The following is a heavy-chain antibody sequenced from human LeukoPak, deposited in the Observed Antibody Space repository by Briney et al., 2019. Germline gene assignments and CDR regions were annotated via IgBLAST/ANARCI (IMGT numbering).Heavy chain of an antibody. CDR2: ISHDGRNK. CDR1: GFTFSIYG. CDR3: AKGSDLVRCSGGSCSSCYYYGLDD. Sequence: GGSLRLSCAASGFTFSIYGMHWVRQAPGKGLEWVAVISHDGRNKFYGDSVKGRFNISRDNSKDTLDLQMNSLRVEDTAVYYCAKGSDLVRCSGGSCSSCYYYGLDDLGQGTTVTVSS. V-gene: IGHV3-30*18. D-gene: IGHD2-15*01. J-gene: IGHJ6*02.